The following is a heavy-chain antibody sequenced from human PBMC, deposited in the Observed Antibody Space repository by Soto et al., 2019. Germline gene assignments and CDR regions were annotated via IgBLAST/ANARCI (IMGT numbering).Heavy chain of an antibody. CDR1: GGSISSGSYY. CDR3: ARSYYDSSGYSVDP. V-gene: IGHV4-61*05. J-gene: IGHJ5*02. D-gene: IGHD3-22*01. CDR2: IYYSGSI. Sequence: SETLSLTCPVSGGSISSGSYYWGWIRQPPGKGLEWIGYIYYSGSINYNPSLKSRVTISVDTSKNQFSPKVSSVIVADTAVYYCARSYYDSSGYSVDPWGQGTLVTVSS.